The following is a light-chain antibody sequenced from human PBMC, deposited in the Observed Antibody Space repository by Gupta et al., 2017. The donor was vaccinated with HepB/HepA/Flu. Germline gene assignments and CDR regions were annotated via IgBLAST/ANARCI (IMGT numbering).Light chain of an antibody. V-gene: IGLV1-51*01. CDR3: GTWDTILSAVV. CDR2: YNN. CDR1: SSNIVNNF. J-gene: IGLJ2*01. Sequence: QSVLTQPPSVSAAPGQKVTISCPGSSSNIVNNFVAWYQHLPGTAPKLLIDYNNNRPAGIPDRFSGSKSGTSATLGITGLQTGDEADYYCGTWDTILSAVVFGGGTKLTVL.